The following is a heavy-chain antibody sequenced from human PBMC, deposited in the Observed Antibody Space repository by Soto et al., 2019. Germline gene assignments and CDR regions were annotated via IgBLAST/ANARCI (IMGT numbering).Heavy chain of an antibody. V-gene: IGHV3-11*01. D-gene: IGHD3-22*01. CDR2: ISSSDTII. CDR1: GFTFSDYY. Sequence: ESGGGLVKPGGSLRLSCAASGFTFSDYYMSWIRQAPGKGLEWVSYISSSDTIISYADSVKGRFTISRDNAKNSLYLQMNSLRAEDTAVYYCARDLGYYDSSGYFDYWGQGTLVTVSS. J-gene: IGHJ4*02. CDR3: ARDLGYYDSSGYFDY.